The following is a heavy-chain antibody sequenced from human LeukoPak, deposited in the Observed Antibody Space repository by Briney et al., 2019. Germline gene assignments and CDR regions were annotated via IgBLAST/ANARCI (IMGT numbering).Heavy chain of an antibody. CDR2: IRYDGSNK. CDR1: GFTFSSYG. CDR3: ARSGRGPRGLSHYFDF. D-gene: IGHD3-10*01. Sequence: PGGSLRLSCAASGFTFSSYGMHWVRQAPGKGLEGVAFIRYDGSNKYYADSVKGRFTISRDNSKNTLYLQMNSLRAGDAAVYYCARSGRGPRGLSHYFDFWGQGTLVTVSS. V-gene: IGHV3-30*02. J-gene: IGHJ4*02.